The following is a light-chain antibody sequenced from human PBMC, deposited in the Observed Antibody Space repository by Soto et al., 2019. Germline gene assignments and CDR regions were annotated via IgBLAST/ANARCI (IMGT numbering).Light chain of an antibody. Sequence: IVMTQSPATLSVSPGEGVTLSCRASQNVGTNLAWYQQRPGQAPRLHIYGASTRATGVPASFSGSGSGTEFTLTIKSLQSEDFAVYFCQQYNNWGLAFGGGTKVEI. CDR1: QNVGTN. V-gene: IGKV3D-15*01. J-gene: IGKJ4*01. CDR3: QQYNNWGLA. CDR2: GAS.